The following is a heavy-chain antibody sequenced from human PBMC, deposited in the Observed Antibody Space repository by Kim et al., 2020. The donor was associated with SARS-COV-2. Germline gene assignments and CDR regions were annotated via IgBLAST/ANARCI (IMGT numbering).Heavy chain of an antibody. J-gene: IGHJ1*01. CDR3: ARAFSSGSLSYFQH. Sequence: ADSVKGRFTISIDNFKDTLYLEMNSLRAEDTAVYYCARAFSSGSLSYFQHWGQGTLVTVSS. V-gene: IGHV3-23*01. D-gene: IGHD3-22*01.